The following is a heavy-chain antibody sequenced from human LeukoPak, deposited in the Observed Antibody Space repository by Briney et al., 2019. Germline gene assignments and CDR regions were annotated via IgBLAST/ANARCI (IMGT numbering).Heavy chain of an antibody. Sequence: GGSLRLSCAASGFTFSSYSMNWVRQAPGKGLEWVSSISSSSSYIYYADSVKGRFTISRDNAKNSLYLQMNSLRAEDTAVYYCARDTGVRYFDWSPLDYWGQGTLVTVSS. CDR3: ARDTGVRYFDWSPLDY. D-gene: IGHD3-9*01. V-gene: IGHV3-21*01. CDR1: GFTFSSYS. CDR2: ISSSSSYI. J-gene: IGHJ4*02.